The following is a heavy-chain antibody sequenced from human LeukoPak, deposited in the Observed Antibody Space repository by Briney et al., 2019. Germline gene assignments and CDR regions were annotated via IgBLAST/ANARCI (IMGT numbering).Heavy chain of an antibody. V-gene: IGHV3-43*02. CDR2: LSGDGGRT. D-gene: IGHD5-18*01. J-gene: IGHJ4*02. Sequence: PGGSLRLSCAASGFTFDDYAMYWVRQSPGKGLEWVSLLSGDGGRTYYADSVKGRFTISRDNRRNSLYLQMNSLRTEDSALYYCARGLGFSYGVGFDYWGQGTLVTVSS. CDR3: ARGLGFSYGVGFDY. CDR1: GFTFDDYA.